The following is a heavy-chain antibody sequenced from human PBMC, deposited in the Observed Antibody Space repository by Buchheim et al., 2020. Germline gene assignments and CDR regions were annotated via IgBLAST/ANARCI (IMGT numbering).Heavy chain of an antibody. Sequence: QVQLQESGPGLVKPSETLSLTCTVSGGSISSYNWSWIRQPPGKGLEWMGYIYYSGSTNYNPPLKSRVTISVDTSKNQFSLKLSSVTAADTAVYYCARDTRDYYGMDVWGQGTT. J-gene: IGHJ6*02. CDR3: ARDTRDYYGMDV. D-gene: IGHD3-3*01. CDR1: GGSISSYN. V-gene: IGHV4-59*01. CDR2: IYYSGST.